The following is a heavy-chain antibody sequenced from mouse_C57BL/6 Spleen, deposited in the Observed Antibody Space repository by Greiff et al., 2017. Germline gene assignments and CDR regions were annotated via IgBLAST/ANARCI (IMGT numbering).Heavy chain of an antibody. Sequence: VQLQQSGAELVKPGASVKLSCKASGYTFTSYWMQWVKQRPGQGLEWIGEIDPSDSYTNYNQKFKGKATLTVDTSSSTAYMQLSSLTSEDSAVYYCARGFIGYYAMDYWGQGTSVTVSS. CDR2: IDPSDSYT. D-gene: IGHD1-2*01. CDR3: ARGFIGYYAMDY. J-gene: IGHJ4*01. CDR1: GYTFTSYW. V-gene: IGHV1-50*01.